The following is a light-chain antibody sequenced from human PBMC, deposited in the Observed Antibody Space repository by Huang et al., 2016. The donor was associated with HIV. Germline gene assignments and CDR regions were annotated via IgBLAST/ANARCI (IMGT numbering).Light chain of an antibody. Sequence: EIVMTQSPANLSVSPGERATLSCRASQSIGSTLAWYQQRRGQAPRLLIYAACTRATGIPARFRGSGSVTEFTLTVSSRQSEDFAVYYCQQHNSWPRTFGQGTRV. J-gene: IGKJ1*01. V-gene: IGKV3-15*01. CDR3: QQHNSWPRT. CDR2: AAC. CDR1: QSIGST.